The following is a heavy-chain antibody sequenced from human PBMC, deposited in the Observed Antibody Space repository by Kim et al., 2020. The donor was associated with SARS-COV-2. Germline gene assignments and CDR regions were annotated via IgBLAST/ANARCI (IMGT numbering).Heavy chain of an antibody. CDR2: IYTSGST. V-gene: IGHV4-61*02. CDR1: GGSISSGSYY. J-gene: IGHJ4*02. Sequence: SETLSLTCTVSGGSISSGSYYWSWIRQPAGKGLEWIGRIYTSGSTNYNPSLKSRVVISVDTSMNQFSLKLSSVTAADTAVYYCARVANSGSFSFDYWGQGTLVTVSS. CDR3: ARVANSGSFSFDY. D-gene: IGHD1-26*01.